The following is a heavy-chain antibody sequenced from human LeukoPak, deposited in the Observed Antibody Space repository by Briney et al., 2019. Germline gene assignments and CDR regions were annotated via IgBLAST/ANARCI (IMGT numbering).Heavy chain of an antibody. CDR1: GFTFSSCA. CDR2: ISGSGGST. D-gene: IGHD2-15*01. CDR3: SVEAATPGAFDS. Sequence: GGSLRLSCAASGFTFSSCAMSWVRQAPGTGLEWVSTISGSGGSTNYADSVKGRFTISRDNTKNTLYLQMNSLRAEDTAVYYCSVEAATPGAFDSWGQGTLVTVSS. J-gene: IGHJ4*02. V-gene: IGHV3-23*01.